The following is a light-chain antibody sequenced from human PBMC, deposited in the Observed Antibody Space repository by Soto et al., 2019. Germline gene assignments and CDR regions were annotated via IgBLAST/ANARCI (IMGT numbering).Light chain of an antibody. V-gene: IGLV2-14*01. CDR2: EVS. CDR3: CLYIGATTYV. CDR1: SSDVGNYKY. Sequence: QSALTQPASVSGSPGQSITISCTGTSSDVGNYKYVSWYQQHPGKAPKLMIYEVSNRPSGVSNRFSGSTSVNSASLTISGLQADDEADYYCCLYIGATTYVFGTGTKLTVL. J-gene: IGLJ1*01.